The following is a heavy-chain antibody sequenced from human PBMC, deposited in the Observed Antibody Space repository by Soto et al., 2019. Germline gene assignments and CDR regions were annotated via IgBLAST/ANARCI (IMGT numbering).Heavy chain of an antibody. Sequence: SETLSLTCTVSGGSISSSSYYWGWIRQPPGKGLEWIGSIYYSGSTYYNPSLKSLVTISVDTSNNQFSLKLSSVTAADTAVYYCARGSPTNYYGSGSHDYWGQGTLVTVSS. CDR2: IYYSGST. J-gene: IGHJ4*02. D-gene: IGHD3-10*01. CDR1: GGSISSSSYY. V-gene: IGHV4-39*07. CDR3: ARGSPTNYYGSGSHDY.